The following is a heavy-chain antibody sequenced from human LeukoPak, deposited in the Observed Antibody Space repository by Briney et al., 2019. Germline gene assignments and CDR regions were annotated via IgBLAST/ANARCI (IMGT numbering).Heavy chain of an antibody. Sequence: GASVKVSCKSSGYTFTSYAMHWVRQAPGQRLEWMGWINAGNGNTKYSQKFQGRVTISRDTSASTAYMELGSLRSEDTAVYYCAKQISGSYYDAFDIWGQGTMVTVSS. CDR2: INAGNGNT. CDR1: GYTFTSYA. J-gene: IGHJ3*02. V-gene: IGHV1-3*01. CDR3: AKQISGSYYDAFDI. D-gene: IGHD1-26*01.